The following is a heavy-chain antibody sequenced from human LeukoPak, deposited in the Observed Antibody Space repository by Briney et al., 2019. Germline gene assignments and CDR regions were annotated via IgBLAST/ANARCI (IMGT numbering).Heavy chain of an antibody. J-gene: IGHJ5*01. V-gene: IGHV4-59*08. Sequence: SETLSLTCSVSGGSIISYYWSWIRQPPGEGLEWIGYIYYSGSTHYNPSLKSRVTISVDTAMNQFPLKLSSVTAADTAVYYCARSNFYSSSWYEFWGQGSLVTVSS. CDR3: ARSNFYSSSWYEF. CDR2: IYYSGST. D-gene: IGHD6-13*01. CDR1: GGSIISYY.